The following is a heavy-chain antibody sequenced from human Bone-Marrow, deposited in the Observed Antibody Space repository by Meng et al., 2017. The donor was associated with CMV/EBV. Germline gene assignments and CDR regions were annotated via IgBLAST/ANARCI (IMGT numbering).Heavy chain of an antibody. CDR2: ISAYNGNT. CDR1: GYTFNSYG. V-gene: IGHV1-18*01. J-gene: IGHJ6*02. D-gene: IGHD3-3*01. Sequence: ASVKVSCKASGYTFNSYGITWVRQAPGQGLEGMGWISAYNGNTNYAQKPQGRVTMTVDTPTTTVNLELRSLRTDNTAVYYRARDKYDFWSTLYYYGMDVWGQGTTVTVSS. CDR3: ARDKYDFWSTLYYYGMDV.